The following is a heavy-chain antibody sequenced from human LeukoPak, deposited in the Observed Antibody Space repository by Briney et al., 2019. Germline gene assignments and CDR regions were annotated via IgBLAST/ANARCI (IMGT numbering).Heavy chain of an antibody. D-gene: IGHD3-10*01. CDR3: ARDRPGSSDPLDAFDI. CDR2: ISSSSSTI. V-gene: IGHV3-48*01. J-gene: IGHJ3*02. CDR1: GFAFSSYS. Sequence: GGSLRLSCAASGFAFSSYSMNWVRQAPGKGLEWVSYISSSSSTIYYADSVKGRFTISRDNSKNTLYLQMNSLRADDTAVYYCARDRPGSSDPLDAFDIWGQGTMVTVSS.